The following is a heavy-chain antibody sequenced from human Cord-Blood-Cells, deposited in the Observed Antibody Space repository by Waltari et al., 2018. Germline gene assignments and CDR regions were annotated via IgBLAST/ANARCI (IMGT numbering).Heavy chain of an antibody. D-gene: IGHD3-10*01. CDR2: IYHSGST. CDR1: GGSISSSNW. CDR3: ARDKYYYGAGSYYRYFDY. Sequence: QVQLQESGPGLVKPSGTLSLTCAVSGGSISSSNWWSWVRQPPGKGLEWIGEIYHSGSTNYTQSLKSRVTISVDKAKNQFTLKWSSVTAADTAVYYCARDKYYYGAGSYYRYFDYWGQGTLVTVSS. J-gene: IGHJ4*02. V-gene: IGHV4-4*02.